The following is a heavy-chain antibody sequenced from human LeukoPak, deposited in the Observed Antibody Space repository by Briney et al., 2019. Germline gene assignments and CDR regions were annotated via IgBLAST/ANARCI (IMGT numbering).Heavy chain of an antibody. CDR1: GFTFNDFY. D-gene: IGHD3-16*01. CDR2: ISGGGTTI. Sequence: PGGSLRLSCAASGFTFNDFYMSWIRQAPGKGPEWVSFISGGGTTISYADSVKGRFTISRDNAKNSLYLQINSLRAEDTAVYYCARSWDYGLDVWGQGTTVTVSS. CDR3: ARSWDYGLDV. V-gene: IGHV3-11*01. J-gene: IGHJ6*02.